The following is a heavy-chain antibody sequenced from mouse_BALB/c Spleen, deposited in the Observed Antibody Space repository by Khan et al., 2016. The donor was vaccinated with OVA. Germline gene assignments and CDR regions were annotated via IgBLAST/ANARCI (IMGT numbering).Heavy chain of an antibody. D-gene: IGHD2-14*01. J-gene: IGHJ4*01. CDR1: GYTFTTAG. Sequence: QIQLVQSGPELKKPGETVRISCKASGYTFTTAGIQWVQKMPGKGLKWIGWINTHSGVPTYAEDFKGRIAFSLEISVRTAYLQINNLKNEDTATXFCARDGAACYRYDGCAMDYWGQGTSVTVSS. CDR2: INTHSGVP. V-gene: IGHV9-4*02. CDR3: ARDGAACYRYDGCAMDY.